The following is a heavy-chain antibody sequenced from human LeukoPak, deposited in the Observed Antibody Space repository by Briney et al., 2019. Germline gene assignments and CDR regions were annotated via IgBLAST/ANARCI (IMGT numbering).Heavy chain of an antibody. D-gene: IGHD6-13*01. CDR2: ISGSGGST. Sequence: GGSLRLSCGASGFTVSSYAMIWVRQAPGKGLEWVSGISGSGGSTYYAESVKGRFTISRDNSKNTLYLQMNSLTAEDTAVYYCAKDGGSSSWLFDYWGQGTLVTVSS. CDR3: AKDGGSSSWLFDY. V-gene: IGHV3-23*01. J-gene: IGHJ4*02. CDR1: GFTVSSYA.